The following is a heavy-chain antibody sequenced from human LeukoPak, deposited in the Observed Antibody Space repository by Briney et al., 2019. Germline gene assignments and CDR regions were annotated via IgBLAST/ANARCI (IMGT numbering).Heavy chain of an antibody. CDR1: GDXIGSSNC. CDR3: AREAAGQWFDP. D-gene: IGHD6-25*01. J-gene: IGHJ5*02. Sequence: SGTLSLTCAVSGDXIGSSNCWTWVRQPPGKGLEWIGEIYHSGSTNYNPSLKSRVTMSLDKSKNQFSLKLTSVTAADTAVYYCAREAAGQWFDPWGQGTLVTVSS. V-gene: IGHV4-4*02. CDR2: IYHSGST.